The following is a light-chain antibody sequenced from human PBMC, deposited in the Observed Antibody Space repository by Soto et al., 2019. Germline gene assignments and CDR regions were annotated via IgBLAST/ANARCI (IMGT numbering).Light chain of an antibody. CDR2: GAS. CDR3: QQYGRSPRT. V-gene: IGKV3-20*01. J-gene: IGKJ1*01. CDR1: QSVSSSS. Sequence: EIVWTQFPDTLSLSPGERATLSCRASQSVSSSSLAWYQQKRGQAPRLLIHGASSRATGIPDRFSGSGSGTDFTLTISKLEPEDFAVYYCQQYGRSPRTFGQGTKVEV.